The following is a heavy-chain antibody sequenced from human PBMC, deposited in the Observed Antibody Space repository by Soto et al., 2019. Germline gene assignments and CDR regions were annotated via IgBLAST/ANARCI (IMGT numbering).Heavy chain of an antibody. CDR3: AKAHTFRFYYFTGGDY. D-gene: IGHD3-22*01. Sequence: GGSLRLSCGASGFNFRLYPMAWVRQAPGKGLEWVSSISGSGGSTFYADSVKGRFTISRDNSKNTLYLQMDTLRAGDSAVYYCAKAHTFRFYYFTGGDYWGQGTLVTVSS. J-gene: IGHJ4*02. V-gene: IGHV3-23*01. CDR1: GFNFRLYP. CDR2: ISGSGGST.